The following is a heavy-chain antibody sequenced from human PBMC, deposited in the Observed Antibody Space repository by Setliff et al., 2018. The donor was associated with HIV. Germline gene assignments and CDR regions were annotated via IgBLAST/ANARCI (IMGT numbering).Heavy chain of an antibody. J-gene: IGHJ4*02. Sequence: LSLTCAVSGYSISSGYYWGWIRQPPGKGLEWIGSIYHSGSTYYNPSLKSRVTISVDTSKNQFSLKLSSVTAADTAVYYCARRRDFDYWGQGTLVTVS. CDR3: ARRRDFDY. V-gene: IGHV4-38-2*01. CDR1: GYSISSGYY. CDR2: IYHSGST.